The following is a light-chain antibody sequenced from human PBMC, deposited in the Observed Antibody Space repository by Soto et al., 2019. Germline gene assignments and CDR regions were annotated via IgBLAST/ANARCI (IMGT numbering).Light chain of an antibody. Sequence: QSALTQPPSASGSPGQSITISCTGTSSDVGGYNYVSWYQQHPGKAPKVIIYEVNKRPSGVPDRFSGSKSGNTACLSVSGLQDEDEADYYCSSYATGFKGVFGTGTKVTVL. CDR2: EVN. CDR3: SSYATGFKGV. V-gene: IGLV2-8*01. CDR1: SSDVGGYNY. J-gene: IGLJ1*01.